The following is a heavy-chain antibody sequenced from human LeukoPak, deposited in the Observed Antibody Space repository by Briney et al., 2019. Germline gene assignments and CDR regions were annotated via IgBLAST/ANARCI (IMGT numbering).Heavy chain of an antibody. CDR3: ARGSVGSPYNSGLPYFFDY. CDR2: INPNSGGT. D-gene: IGHD6-19*01. V-gene: IGHV1-2*04. Sequence: ASVKVSCKASGYTFTGYYMHWVRQAPGQGLEWMGWINPNSGGTNYAQKFQGWVTMTRDTSISTAYMELSRLRSDDTAVYYCARGSVGSPYNSGLPYFFDYWGQGTLVTVSS. J-gene: IGHJ4*02. CDR1: GYTFTGYY.